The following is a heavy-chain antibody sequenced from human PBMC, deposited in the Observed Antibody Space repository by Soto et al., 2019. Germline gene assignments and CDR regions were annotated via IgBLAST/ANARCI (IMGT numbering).Heavy chain of an antibody. J-gene: IGHJ4*02. CDR3: ARYYCSSTSCYRTTNPFDY. CDR2: IYYSGST. D-gene: IGHD2-2*01. Sequence: PSETLSLTCTVSGGSISSGDYYWSWIRQPPGEGLEWIGYIYYSGSTYYNPSLKSRVTISVDTSKNQFSLKLSSVTAADTAVYYCARYYCSSTSCYRTTNPFDYWGQGTLVTVSS. CDR1: GGSISSGDYY. V-gene: IGHV4-30-4*01.